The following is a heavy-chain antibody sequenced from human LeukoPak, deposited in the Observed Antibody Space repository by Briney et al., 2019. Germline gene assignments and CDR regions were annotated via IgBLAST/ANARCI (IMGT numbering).Heavy chain of an antibody. CDR2: ITSSGRTT. Sequence: GGSLRLSCAASGFTFSDYYMSWIRQAPGKGLEWVSYITSSGRTTQYADSVKGRFTISRDNSKNTLYLQMNSLRAEDTAVYYCAKYCSGGSCYYFDYWGQGTLVTVSS. J-gene: IGHJ4*02. CDR1: GFTFSDYY. CDR3: AKYCSGGSCYYFDY. D-gene: IGHD2-15*01. V-gene: IGHV3-11*01.